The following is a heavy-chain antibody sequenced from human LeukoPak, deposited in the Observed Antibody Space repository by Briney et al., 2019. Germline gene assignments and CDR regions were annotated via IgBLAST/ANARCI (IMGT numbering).Heavy chain of an antibody. CDR1: GFTINNNY. J-gene: IGHJ4*02. V-gene: IGHV3-66*02. D-gene: IGHD1-26*01. CDR2: IYSGGNT. Sequence: GGSLRLXCAASGFTINNNYMNWVRRAPGKGLEWVSVIYSGGNTYYADSVKGRFTISRDNSKNTLYLQMNSLRAEDTAIYYCARSWDARLNFDYWGQGTLVTVSS. CDR3: ARSWDARLNFDY.